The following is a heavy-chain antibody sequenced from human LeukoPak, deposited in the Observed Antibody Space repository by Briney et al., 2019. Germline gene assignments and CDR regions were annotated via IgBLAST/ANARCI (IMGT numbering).Heavy chain of an antibody. V-gene: IGHV4-59*13. CDR2: IYYSGST. CDR3: ARTTAAGTYYFDY. J-gene: IGHJ4*02. Sequence: PSETLSLTCTVSGASISDYYWNWIRQPPGKGLEWIGYIYYSGSTNYNPSLKSRVTISVDTSKNQFSLKLSSVTAADTAVYYCARTTAAGTYYFDYWGQGTLVTVSS. CDR1: GASISDYY. D-gene: IGHD6-13*01.